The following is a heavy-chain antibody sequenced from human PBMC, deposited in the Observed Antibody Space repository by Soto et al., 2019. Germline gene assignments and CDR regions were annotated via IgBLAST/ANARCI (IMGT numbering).Heavy chain of an antibody. CDR1: GFSVSSNY. CDR3: ARTCSGGTCSFDY. D-gene: IGHD2-15*01. Sequence: GGSLTLSCASHGFSVSSNYMSWVRQAPGKGLEWVSVIYSGGSTYYADSVKGRFTISRDNSENTLYLQMNSLRAEDTAVYYCARTCSGGTCSFDYWGQGT. V-gene: IGHV3-66*01. CDR2: IYSGGST. J-gene: IGHJ4*02.